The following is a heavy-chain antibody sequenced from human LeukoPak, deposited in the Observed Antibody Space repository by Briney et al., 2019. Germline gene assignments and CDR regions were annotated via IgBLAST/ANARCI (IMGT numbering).Heavy chain of an antibody. CDR3: ARPAGYSSGWSDFDY. V-gene: IGHV1-18*01. J-gene: IGHJ4*02. Sequence: ASVKVSCKASGYTFTSYDINWVRQAPGQGLEWMGWISAYNGNTNYAQKLQGRVTMTTDTSTSTAYMELRSLRSDDTAVYYCARPAGYSSGWSDFDYWGQGTLVTVSS. CDR2: ISAYNGNT. D-gene: IGHD6-19*01. CDR1: GYTFTSYD.